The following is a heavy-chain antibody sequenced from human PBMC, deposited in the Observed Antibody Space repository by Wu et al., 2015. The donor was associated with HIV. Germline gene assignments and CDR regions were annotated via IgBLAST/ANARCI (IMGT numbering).Heavy chain of an antibody. J-gene: IGHJ1*01. Sequence: QVQLVQSGAEVKKPGSSVKVSCKASGGTFSSYAISWVRQAPGQGLEWMGRIIPIFGTANYAQKFQGRVTITADESTSTAYMELSSLRSEDTAVYYCAGTDYCGGDCYYPKSGVNEYFQHWGQGTLVTVSS. CDR2: IIPIFGTA. CDR1: GGTFSSYA. CDR3: AGTDYCGGDCYYPKSGVNEYFQH. V-gene: IGHV1-69*13. D-gene: IGHD2-21*02.